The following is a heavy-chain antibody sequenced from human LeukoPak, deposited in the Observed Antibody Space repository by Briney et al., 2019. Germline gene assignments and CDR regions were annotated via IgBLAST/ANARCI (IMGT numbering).Heavy chain of an antibody. D-gene: IGHD2-15*01. CDR1: GFTFSDYY. CDR3: ARDSGDNYYYYYGMDV. V-gene: IGHV3-11*01. J-gene: IGHJ6*02. CDR2: ISSSGSTI. Sequence: GGSLRLSCAASGFTFSDYYMSWIRQAPGKGLEWVSYISSSGSTIYYADSVKGRFTISRDNAKNSLYLQMNSLRAEDTAVYYCARDSGDNYYYYYGMDVWGQGTTVTVSS.